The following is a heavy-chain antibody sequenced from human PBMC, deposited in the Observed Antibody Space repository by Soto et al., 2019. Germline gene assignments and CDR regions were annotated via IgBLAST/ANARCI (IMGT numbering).Heavy chain of an antibody. CDR1: GGSISSGGYY. D-gene: IGHD6-6*01. CDR2: IYYSGST. V-gene: IGHV4-31*03. Sequence: LSLTCTVSGGSISSGGYYWSWIRQHPGKGLEWIGYIYYSGSTYYNPSLKSRVTISVDTSKNQFSLKLSSVTAADTAVYYCARVSAALWFDPWGQGTLVTVSS. J-gene: IGHJ5*02. CDR3: ARVSAALWFDP.